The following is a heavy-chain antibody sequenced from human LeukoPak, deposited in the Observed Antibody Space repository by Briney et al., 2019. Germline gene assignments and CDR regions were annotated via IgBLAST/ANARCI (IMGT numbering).Heavy chain of an antibody. Sequence: PGGSLRLSCAASGFFFDSYSLHWVRQAPGKGLDWVALISSDGVRTFYADSVRGRFTLSRDSSKNTLYLQMDSLGPEDTAVYYCARSYGSATYSLDYWGVGNLVTVSS. V-gene: IGHV3-30-3*01. D-gene: IGHD3-10*01. CDR2: ISSDGVRT. CDR1: GFFFDSYS. CDR3: ARSYGSATYSLDY. J-gene: IGHJ4*02.